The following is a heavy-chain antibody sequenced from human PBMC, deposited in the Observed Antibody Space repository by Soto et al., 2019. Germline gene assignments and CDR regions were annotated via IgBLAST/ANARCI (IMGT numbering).Heavy chain of an antibody. V-gene: IGHV3-21*01. D-gene: IGHD1-1*01. CDR3: ATNVVATTRALDI. J-gene: IGHJ3*02. CDR2: IGSSSTYI. CDR1: GFTFSSYS. Sequence: EVQLVESGGGLVKPGGSLRLSCAASGFTFSSYSMNWVRQAPGKGLEWVSYIGSSSTYIYYADSVKGRFTISRDNAKNSLYLQMHSLRAEDTAVYYCATNVVATTRALDIWGQVTMVTVSS.